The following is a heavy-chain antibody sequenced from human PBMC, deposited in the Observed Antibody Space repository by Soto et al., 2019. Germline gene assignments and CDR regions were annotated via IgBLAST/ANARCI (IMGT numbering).Heavy chain of an antibody. CDR3: ARRCDPSVGLCYPAFDY. J-gene: IGHJ4*02. D-gene: IGHD2-15*01. CDR2: IYPGRSTA. Sequence: EVQLVQSGAEVKKPGESLQISCKGSGYTFATYWIGWVRQMPGKGLEWMGIIYPGRSTAIYSPSFQGQVTISADKSISAAYLQWSSLKASDTAIYYCARRCDPSVGLCYPAFDYWGQGTLVTVSS. CDR1: GYTFATYW. V-gene: IGHV5-51*01.